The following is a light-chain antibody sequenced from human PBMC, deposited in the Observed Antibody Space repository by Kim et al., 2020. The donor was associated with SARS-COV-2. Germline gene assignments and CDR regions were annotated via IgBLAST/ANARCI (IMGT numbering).Light chain of an antibody. J-gene: IGLJ2*01. CDR3: NSRDSNYNVV. V-gene: IGLV3-19*01. CDR1: SLRIYY. CDR2: GKN. Sequence: VVLGWTVRTPCRVDSLRIYYAPCYQQKPGQAPILIIYGKNNRPSGIPDRFAGSSSENTASLTITGTQADDEADYYCNSRDSNYNVVFGGGTKLTVL.